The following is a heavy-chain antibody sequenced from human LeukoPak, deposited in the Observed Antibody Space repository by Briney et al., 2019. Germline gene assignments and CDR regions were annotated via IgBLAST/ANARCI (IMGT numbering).Heavy chain of an antibody. Sequence: TLSLTCTVSGGSISSGSYYWSWIRQPAGKGLEWIGRIYTSGSTNYNPSLKSRVTISVDTSKNQFSLKLSSVTAADTAVYYCARDGWFGEILDYWGQGTLVTVSS. CDR1: GGSISSGSYY. J-gene: IGHJ4*02. D-gene: IGHD3-10*01. CDR2: IYTSGST. V-gene: IGHV4-61*02. CDR3: ARDGWFGEILDY.